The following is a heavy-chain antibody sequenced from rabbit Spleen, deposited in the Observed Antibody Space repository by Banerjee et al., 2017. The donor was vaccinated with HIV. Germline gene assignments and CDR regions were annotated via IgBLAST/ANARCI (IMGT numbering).Heavy chain of an antibody. V-gene: IGHV1S45*01. Sequence: QEQLVESRGGLVTPGGSLKLSCKASGFDFSSYGVSWVRQAPGKGLEWIACVDTGDGDTYYASWAKGRFTISKTTSTTVTLQMTSLTAADTATYFCARNFDLWGPGTLVTVS. CDR2: VDTGDGDT. CDR3: ARNFDL. CDR1: GFDFSSYG. J-gene: IGHJ4*01.